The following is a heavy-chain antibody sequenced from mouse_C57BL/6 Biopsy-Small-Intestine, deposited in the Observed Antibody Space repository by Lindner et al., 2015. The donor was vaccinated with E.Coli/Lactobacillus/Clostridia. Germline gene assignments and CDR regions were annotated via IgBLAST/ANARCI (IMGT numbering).Heavy chain of an antibody. CDR3: TTLDSSGPGFPY. CDR2: IDPENGDT. CDR1: GFNIKDDY. Sequence: VQLQESGAELVRPGASVKLSCTASGFNIKDDYMHWVKQRPEQGLEWIGWIDPENGDTEYASKFQGTATITADTSSNTAYLQLSSLTSEDTAVYYCTTLDSSGPGFPYWGRGTLVTVSA. V-gene: IGHV14-4*01. J-gene: IGHJ3*01. D-gene: IGHD3-2*02.